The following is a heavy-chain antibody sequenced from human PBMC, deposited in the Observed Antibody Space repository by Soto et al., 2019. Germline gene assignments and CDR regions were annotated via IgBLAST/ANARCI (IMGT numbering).Heavy chain of an antibody. CDR2: INAGNGNT. D-gene: IGHD3-9*01. CDR3: ARDFRYDILTGYYTPLAFDY. V-gene: IGHV1-3*01. J-gene: IGHJ4*02. Sequence: QVQLVQSGAEVKKPGASVKVSCKASGYTFTSYAMHWVRQAPGQRLEWMGWINAGNGNTKYSQKCQGRVTITRDTSASTAYMELSSLRSEDTAVYYCARDFRYDILTGYYTPLAFDYWGQGTLVTVSS. CDR1: GYTFTSYA.